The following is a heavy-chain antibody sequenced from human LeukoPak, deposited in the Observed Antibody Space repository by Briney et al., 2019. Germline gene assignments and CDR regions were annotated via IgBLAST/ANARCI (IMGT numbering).Heavy chain of an antibody. D-gene: IGHD3-10*01. V-gene: IGHV4-59*01. CDR1: GGSISSYY. Sequence: SETLSLTCTVSGGSISSYYWSWIRQPPGKGLEWIGYIYYSGSTNYNPSLKSRVTISVDTSKNQFSLKLSSVTAADTAVYYCASNSITMVRGVITWGQGTLVTVSS. J-gene: IGHJ5*02. CDR3: ASNSITMVRGVIT. CDR2: IYYSGST.